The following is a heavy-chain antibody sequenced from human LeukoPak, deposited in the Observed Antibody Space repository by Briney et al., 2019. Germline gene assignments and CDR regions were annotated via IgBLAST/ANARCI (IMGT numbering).Heavy chain of an antibody. CDR1: GFTFSSYR. CDR3: ARGSSSWYGSRLWFDP. V-gene: IGHV3-7*03. CDR2: IKQDGSEK. D-gene: IGHD6-13*01. Sequence: GGSLRLSCAASGFTFSSYRMSWVRQAPGKGLEWVANIKQDGSEKYYVDSVKGRFTISRDNAKNSLYLQMNSLRAEDTAVYYCARGSSSWYGSRLWFDPWGQGTLVTVSS. J-gene: IGHJ5*02.